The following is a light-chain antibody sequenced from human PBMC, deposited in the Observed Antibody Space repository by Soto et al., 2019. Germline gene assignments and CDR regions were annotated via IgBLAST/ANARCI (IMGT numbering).Light chain of an antibody. V-gene: IGKV2-28*01. J-gene: IGKJ4*01. CDR3: MQALQTPLT. CDR2: LGS. Sequence: DIVMTQSPLSLPVTPGEPASISCRSSQSLLHSNGYNYLDWYLQKPGQSPQLLIYLGSNRASGVPDRFSGRGSGTAFTLKLSRVEAEDVGVYYCMQALQTPLTFGGGTKVEIK. CDR1: QSLLHSNGYNY.